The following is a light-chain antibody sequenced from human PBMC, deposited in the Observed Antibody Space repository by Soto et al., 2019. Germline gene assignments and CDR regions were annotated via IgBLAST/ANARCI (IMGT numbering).Light chain of an antibody. J-gene: IGKJ2*01. Sequence: DIVMTQSPLSLPVTPGEPASISCRSSQSLLHSDGYNYLDWYLQKPGQSPQLLIYLGSNRASGVPDRFSGSGSGTDFKLKISRVEAEDVGVYYCMQALQTPRYTFGQGTKLEIK. CDR3: MQALQTPRYT. CDR2: LGS. CDR1: QSLLHSDGYNY. V-gene: IGKV2-28*01.